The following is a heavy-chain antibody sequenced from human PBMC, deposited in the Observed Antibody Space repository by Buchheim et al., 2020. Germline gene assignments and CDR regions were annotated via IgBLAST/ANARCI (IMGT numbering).Heavy chain of an antibody. D-gene: IGHD3-9*01. CDR1: GFTFDNYG. V-gene: IGHV3-30*18. CDR3: AKDALPYYDILTGFYAYYFDY. Sequence: QVQLVESGGGVVQPGMSLRLSCEASGFTFDNYGMNWVRQAPGKGLEWVAVISYDGSKKYYVGFVRGRSTTSRDNSKKTLYLQMNSLRAEDTGVYFCAKDALPYYDILTGFYAYYFDYCGQGTL. CDR2: ISYDGSKK. J-gene: IGHJ4*02.